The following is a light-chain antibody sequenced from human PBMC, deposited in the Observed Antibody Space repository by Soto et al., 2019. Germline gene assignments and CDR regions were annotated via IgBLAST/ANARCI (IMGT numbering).Light chain of an antibody. V-gene: IGKV3-11*01. CDR1: QSVDSH. CDR3: QQRTNWRLT. CDR2: DAS. J-gene: IGKJ4*01. Sequence: EIVLTQSPPTLSLSPGERATLSCRASQSVDSHLTWYQQKPGQAPRLLIYDASNRATGIPARFSGSGSGTDFTITISSLEPEDFAVYFCQQRTNWRLTFGGGTKVEIK.